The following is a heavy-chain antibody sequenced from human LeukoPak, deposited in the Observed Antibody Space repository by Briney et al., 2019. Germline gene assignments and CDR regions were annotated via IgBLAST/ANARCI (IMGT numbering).Heavy chain of an antibody. Sequence: SVKVSCKASGGTFSSYTISWVRQAPGQGLEWMGRIIPILGIANYTQKFQGRVTITADKSTSTAYMELSSLRSEDTAVYYCARRRSSGSYPYYFDYWGQGTLVTVSS. CDR2: IIPILGIA. D-gene: IGHD3-10*01. V-gene: IGHV1-69*02. CDR3: ARRRSSGSYPYYFDY. J-gene: IGHJ4*02. CDR1: GGTFSSYT.